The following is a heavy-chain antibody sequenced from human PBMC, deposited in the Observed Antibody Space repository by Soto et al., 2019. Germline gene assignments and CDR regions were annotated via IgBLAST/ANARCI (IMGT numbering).Heavy chain of an antibody. CDR1: GTSIRGYY. Sequence: ETLPLPCSVSGTSIRGYYWTWIRQPPGKGLEWIGYINYTGTTKYNPSLKSRLTISVDTSKKQFSLSLNSVTAADTAVYYCAREVSSFSSNRFESWGRGALGTVSS. D-gene: IGHD2-8*01. CDR2: INYTGTT. J-gene: IGHJ4*02. V-gene: IGHV4-59*01. CDR3: AREVSSFSSNRFES.